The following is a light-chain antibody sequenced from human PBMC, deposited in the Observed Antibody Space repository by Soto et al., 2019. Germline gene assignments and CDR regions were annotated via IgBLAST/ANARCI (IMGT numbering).Light chain of an antibody. CDR2: ATS. J-gene: IGKJ2*01. CDR1: QSVDSSY. Sequence: EIVLTQSPGTLSLSPGERATLSCRASQSVDSSYLSWYQHKPGQAPRLLIYATSSRATGIPDRFSGSGSGTDFTLTISRLEPXXFAVYYCQRYGASSFTFGQGTNLEIK. CDR3: QRYGASSFT. V-gene: IGKV3-20*01.